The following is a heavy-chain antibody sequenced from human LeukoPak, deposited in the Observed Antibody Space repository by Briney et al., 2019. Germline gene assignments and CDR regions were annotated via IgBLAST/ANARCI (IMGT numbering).Heavy chain of an antibody. CDR3: ARGSHYDILTGYLDY. CDR2: IIPIFGTA. V-gene: IGHV1-69*06. CDR1: GGTFSSYA. D-gene: IGHD3-9*01. J-gene: IGHJ4*02. Sequence: ASVKVSCKASGGTFSSYAISWVRQAPGQGLEWMGGIIPIFGTANYAQKFQGRVTITADKSTSTAYMELSSLRSEDKAVYYCARGSHYDILTGYLDYWGQGTLVTVSS.